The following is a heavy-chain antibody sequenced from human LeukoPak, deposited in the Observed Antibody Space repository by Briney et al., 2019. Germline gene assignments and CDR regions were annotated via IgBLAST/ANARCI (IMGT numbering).Heavy chain of an antibody. Sequence: SETLPLTCTVSGGSISSSSYYWGWIRQPPGKGLEWIGSIYYSGSTYYNPSLKSRVIISVDTSKNQFSLKLSSVTAADTAVYYCARAKRRVLRFLEWSAGYFDYWGQGTLVTVSS. CDR1: GGSISSSSYY. D-gene: IGHD3-3*01. CDR3: ARAKRRVLRFLEWSAGYFDY. CDR2: IYYSGST. J-gene: IGHJ4*02. V-gene: IGHV4-39*07.